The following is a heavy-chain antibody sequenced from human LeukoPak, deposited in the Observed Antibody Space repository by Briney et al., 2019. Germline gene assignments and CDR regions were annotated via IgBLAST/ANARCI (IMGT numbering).Heavy chain of an antibody. Sequence: SVKVSCKASGGTFSSYAISWVRQAPGQGLEWMGKIIPVFGITNYAQKFQGRVTITADKSTSTAYLELSSLRSDDTAVYFCARARGAGVRGVPLFDYWGQGTLVTVSS. D-gene: IGHD3-10*01. J-gene: IGHJ4*02. CDR3: ARARGAGVRGVPLFDY. CDR1: GGTFSSYA. V-gene: IGHV1-69*04. CDR2: IIPVFGIT.